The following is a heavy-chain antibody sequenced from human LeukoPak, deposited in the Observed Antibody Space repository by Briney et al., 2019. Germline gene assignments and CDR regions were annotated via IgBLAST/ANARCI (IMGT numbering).Heavy chain of an antibody. CDR3: ARMRSYYYYMDV. CDR1: GGSISSYY. Sequence: SETLSLTCTVSGGSISSYYWSWLRQPPGKGLEWIGYIYYSGSTNYNPSLKSRVTISVDTSKNQFSLKLSSVTAADTAVYYCARMRSYYYYMDVWGKGTTVTVSS. J-gene: IGHJ6*03. CDR2: IYYSGST. V-gene: IGHV4-59*01.